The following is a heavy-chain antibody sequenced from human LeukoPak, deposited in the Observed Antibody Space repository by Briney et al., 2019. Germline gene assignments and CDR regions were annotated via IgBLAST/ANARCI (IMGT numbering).Heavy chain of an antibody. D-gene: IGHD3-10*01. V-gene: IGHV6-1*01. CDR1: GDSVSSNSAA. Sequence: SQTLSLTYSISGDSVSSNSAAWNWIRQSPSRGLEWLGRTYYRSKWYNDYAVSVKSRITINPDTSKNQFSLQLNSVTPEDTAVYYCARTLLWFGELLKRQDAFDIWGQGTMVTVSS. CDR3: ARTLLWFGELLKRQDAFDI. J-gene: IGHJ3*02. CDR2: TYYRSKWYN.